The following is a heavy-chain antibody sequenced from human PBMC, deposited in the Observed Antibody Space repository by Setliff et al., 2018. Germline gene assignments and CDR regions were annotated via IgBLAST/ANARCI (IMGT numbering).Heavy chain of an antibody. V-gene: IGHV1-46*01. Sequence: GASVKVSCKASGYTLSNSILSWVRQAPGQGLEWMGIIHTGGGSASYAQKFQGRVTMTSDTSTSTVYMEVNSVTSDDTAIYYCARGGMAAAGRKGVFEYWGQGTVVTVSS. CDR1: GYTLSNSI. CDR3: ARGGMAAAGRKGVFEY. J-gene: IGHJ4*02. CDR2: IHTGGGSA. D-gene: IGHD6-13*01.